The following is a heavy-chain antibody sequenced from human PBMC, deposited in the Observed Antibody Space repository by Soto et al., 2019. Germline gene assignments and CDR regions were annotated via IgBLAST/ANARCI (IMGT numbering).Heavy chain of an antibody. CDR1: GFAFSSFA. Sequence: EVQLLKSGGGFFQPEESLTLSCAASGFAFSSFAMSWVHQAPGKGLEWVSSVSEFGVTTYYADSVKGRFTVSRDDSKNTLHLKMHRLRVDDTAVYYCAKDTRGATGWCLFDSWGQGTLVSVSP. CDR3: AKDTRGATGWCLFDS. D-gene: IGHD6-19*01. CDR2: VSEFGVTT. J-gene: IGHJ4*02. V-gene: IGHV3-23*01.